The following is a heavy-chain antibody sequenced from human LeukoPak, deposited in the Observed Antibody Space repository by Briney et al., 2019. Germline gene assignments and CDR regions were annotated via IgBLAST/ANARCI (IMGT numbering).Heavy chain of an antibody. D-gene: IGHD3-22*01. Sequence: GGSLRLSCAASGFTYRSYGIHWVRQGPGKGLEWVAFIRSDGSDKYYTDSVKGRFTISRDNSKNTVYLQMNSLRAEDTAVYYCAKAYYYDSSGPFDYWGQGTLVTVSS. CDR1: GFTYRSYG. CDR3: AKAYYYDSSGPFDY. J-gene: IGHJ4*02. CDR2: IRSDGSDK. V-gene: IGHV3-30*02.